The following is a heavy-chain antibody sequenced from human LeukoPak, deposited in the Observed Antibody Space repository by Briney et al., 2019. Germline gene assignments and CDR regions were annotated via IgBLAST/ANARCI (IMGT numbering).Heavy chain of an antibody. Sequence: GASVKVSCRASGYTFTSYGISWVPQAPGQGLEWMGWISAYNGNTNYAQKLQGRVTMTTDTSTSTAYMELRSLRSDDTAVYYCAREAVAGTAWYFDLWGRGTLVTVSS. J-gene: IGHJ2*01. CDR2: ISAYNGNT. CDR3: AREAVAGTAWYFDL. CDR1: GYTFTSYG. D-gene: IGHD6-19*01. V-gene: IGHV1-18*01.